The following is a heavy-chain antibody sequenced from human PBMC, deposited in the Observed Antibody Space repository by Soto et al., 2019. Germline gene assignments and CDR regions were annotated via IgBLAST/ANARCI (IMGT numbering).Heavy chain of an antibody. Sequence: SETLSLTCTVSGGSVSSGNYYWSWIRQPPGKGLEWIGFIYYTGSSSYNPSLKSRVTMSVDTSKNQFSLKLSSVTAADTAVYYCARPLYSYGPMDVWGQGTTVT. CDR2: IYYTGSS. V-gene: IGHV4-61*01. D-gene: IGHD5-18*01. J-gene: IGHJ6*02. CDR3: ARPLYSYGPMDV. CDR1: GGSVSSGNYY.